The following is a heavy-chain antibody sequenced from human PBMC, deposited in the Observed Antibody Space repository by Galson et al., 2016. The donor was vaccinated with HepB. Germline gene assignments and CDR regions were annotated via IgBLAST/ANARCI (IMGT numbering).Heavy chain of an antibody. V-gene: IGHV5-51*01. CDR1: GYNFTTSC. CDR3: ALGSRIFSIPVDD. Sequence: QSGAEVKKPGDSLKISCKGSGYNFTTSCIDWVRQVPGKALEWMRIIYPGDSDITYSPSFQGQVTISSERSISTAYLQWSSLRASDTAMYYCALGSRIFSIPVDDWGQGTLVTVSS. D-gene: IGHD2-15*01. J-gene: IGHJ4*02. CDR2: IYPGDSDI.